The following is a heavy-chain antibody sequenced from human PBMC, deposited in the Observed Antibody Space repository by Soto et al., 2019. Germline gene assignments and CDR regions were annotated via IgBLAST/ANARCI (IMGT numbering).Heavy chain of an antibody. CDR1: GFTFSSYG. J-gene: IGHJ6*02. V-gene: IGHV3-33*01. Sequence: GGSLRLSCAASGFTFSSYGMHWVRQAPGKGLEWVAVIWYDGSNKYYADSVKGRFTISRDNSKNTLYLQMNSLRAEDTAVYYCARVWAPGIAAAADYYGMDVWGQGTTVTVSS. CDR2: IWYDGSNK. CDR3: ARVWAPGIAAAADYYGMDV. D-gene: IGHD6-13*01.